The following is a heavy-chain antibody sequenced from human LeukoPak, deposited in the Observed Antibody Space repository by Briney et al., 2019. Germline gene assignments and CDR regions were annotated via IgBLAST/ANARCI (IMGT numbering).Heavy chain of an antibody. Sequence: TGGSLRLSCAASRFTFNNYAMSWVRQAPGKGLEWVSVISGSGGSTYYADSVKGRFTISRDNSKNTLYLQMNSLRAEDTAVYYCAKVFTRYYFDYWGQGTLVTVSS. D-gene: IGHD3-16*01. CDR2: ISGSGGST. V-gene: IGHV3-23*01. CDR3: AKVFTRYYFDY. CDR1: RFTFNNYA. J-gene: IGHJ4*02.